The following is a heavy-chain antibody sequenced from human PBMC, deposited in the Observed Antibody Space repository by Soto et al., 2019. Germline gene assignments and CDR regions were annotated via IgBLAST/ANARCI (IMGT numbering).Heavy chain of an antibody. Sequence: GESLKISCKGSGYSFTSYWISWVRQMPGKGLEWMGRIDPSDSYTNYSPSFQGHVTISADKSISTAYLQWSSLKASDTAMYYCATTVVTDYYYYYGLDVWGQGITVTVSS. CDR1: GYSFTSYW. V-gene: IGHV5-10-1*01. CDR2: IDPSDSYT. D-gene: IGHD3-22*01. CDR3: ATTVVTDYYYYYGLDV. J-gene: IGHJ6*02.